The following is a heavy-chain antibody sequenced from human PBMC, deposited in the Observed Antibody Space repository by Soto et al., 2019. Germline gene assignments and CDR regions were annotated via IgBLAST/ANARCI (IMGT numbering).Heavy chain of an antibody. CDR3: AXGGLEPIVPYYYYYGMDV. CDR1: GGTFSSYA. D-gene: IGHD1-1*01. Sequence: GASVKVSCKASGGTFSSYAISWVRQAPGQGLEWMGGIIPIFGTANYAQKFQGRVTITADESTSTAYMELSSLRSEDTAVYYCAXGGLEPIVPYYYYYGMDVWGQGTTVTV. V-gene: IGHV1-69*13. CDR2: IIPIFGTA. J-gene: IGHJ6*02.